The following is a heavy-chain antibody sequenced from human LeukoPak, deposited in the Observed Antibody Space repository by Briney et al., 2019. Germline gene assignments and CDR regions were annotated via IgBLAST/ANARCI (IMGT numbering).Heavy chain of an antibody. CDR3: AREGYIYGYDAFDI. D-gene: IGHD5-18*01. CDR2: IYSGGST. Sequence: GGSLRLSCAASGFTVSSNYMSWVRQAPGKGLEWFSVIYSGGSTYYADSVKGRFTISRDNSKNTLYLQMNSLRAEDTAVYYCAREGYIYGYDAFDIWGQGTMVTASS. CDR1: GFTVSSNY. V-gene: IGHV3-66*01. J-gene: IGHJ3*02.